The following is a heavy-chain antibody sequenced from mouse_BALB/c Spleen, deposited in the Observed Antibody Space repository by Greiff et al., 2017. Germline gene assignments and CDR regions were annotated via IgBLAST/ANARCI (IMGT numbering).Heavy chain of an antibody. CDR3: ARDGYYEDYYAMDY. CDR1: GFNIKDTY. CDR2: IDPANGNT. Sequence: EVQLQQSGAELVKPGASVTLSCTASGFNIKDTYMHWVKQRPEQGLEWIGRIDPANGNTKYDPKFQGKATITADTSSNTAYLQLSSLTSEDTAVYYCARDGYYEDYYAMDYWGQGTSVTVSS. V-gene: IGHV14-3*02. J-gene: IGHJ4*01. D-gene: IGHD2-3*01.